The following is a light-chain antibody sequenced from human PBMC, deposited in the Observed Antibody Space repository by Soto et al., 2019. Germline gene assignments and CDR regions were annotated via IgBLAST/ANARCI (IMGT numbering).Light chain of an antibody. CDR2: GNN. CDR1: SANIGAGYD. Sequence: VLAQPPSMSGAPGQRVTISCTGTSANIGAGYDVHWYQQLPGMAPKLLIYGNNKRPSGVPDRFSGSKSGTSASLAITGLQAEDEADYYCQSYDSTLSGLYVLGTGTKVTVL. CDR3: QSYDSTLSGLYV. J-gene: IGLJ1*01. V-gene: IGLV1-40*01.